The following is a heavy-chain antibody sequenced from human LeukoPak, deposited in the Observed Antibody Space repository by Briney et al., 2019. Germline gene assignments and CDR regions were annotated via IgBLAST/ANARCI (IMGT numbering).Heavy chain of an antibody. CDR3: ARDGYSGYVFLDV. Sequence: GGSLRLSCAASGFTFSDHYMDWVRQAPGKGLEWVGRTRNKANSYTTEYAASVKGRFTISRDDSKNSLYLQMNSLKTEDTAVYYCARDGYSGYVFLDVWGKGTTVTVSS. CDR1: GFTFSDHY. D-gene: IGHD5-12*01. V-gene: IGHV3-72*01. J-gene: IGHJ6*04. CDR2: TRNKANSYTT.